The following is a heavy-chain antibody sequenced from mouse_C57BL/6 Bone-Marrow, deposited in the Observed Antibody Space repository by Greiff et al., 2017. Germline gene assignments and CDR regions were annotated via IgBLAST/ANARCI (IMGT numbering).Heavy chain of an antibody. V-gene: IGHV14-1*01. D-gene: IGHD2-4*01. J-gene: IGHJ3*01. CDR2: IDPEDGDT. CDR1: GFNIKDYY. Sequence: EVQLQQSRAERVRPGASVKLSCTASGFNIKDYYMHWVKQRPEQGLEWIGRIDPEDGDTEYAPKFQGKATMTADTSSNTAYLQLSSLTSEDTAVYYCTTYYHSVAYWGQGTLVTVSA. CDR3: TTYYHSVAY.